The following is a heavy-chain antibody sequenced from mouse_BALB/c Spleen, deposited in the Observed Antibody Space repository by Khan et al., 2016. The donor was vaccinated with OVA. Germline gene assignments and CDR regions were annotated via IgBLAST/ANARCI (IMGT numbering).Heavy chain of an antibody. V-gene: IGHV1S41*01. CDR1: GYTFTSYW. Sequence: DLVKPGASVKLSCKAAGYTFTSYWISWIKERPGQGLEWIGRVAPGSGSTAFNEMFKAKATLTIDTTSSTAYIQLSSLSSGDSAVYFCARSYSYGTSLYALDYWGQGSSVTVSS. CDR2: VAPGSGST. D-gene: IGHD1-1*01. CDR3: ARSYSYGTSLYALDY. J-gene: IGHJ4*01.